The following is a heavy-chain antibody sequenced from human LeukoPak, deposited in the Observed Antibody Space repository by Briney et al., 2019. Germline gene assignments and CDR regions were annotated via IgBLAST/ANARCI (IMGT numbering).Heavy chain of an antibody. V-gene: IGHV3-7*03. CDR1: GFPINRQT. D-gene: IGHD2-15*01. J-gene: IGHJ4*02. CDR3: VKGGRQYLEF. CDR2: MKEDGTEI. Sequence: GGSLRLSCAASGFPINRQTMSWVRQAPGKGLEWVAKMKEDGTEIAYVDSVKGRFTISRDNAENSLYLEMKNLRAEDTAVYYCVKGGRQYLEFWGQRTLVTVSS.